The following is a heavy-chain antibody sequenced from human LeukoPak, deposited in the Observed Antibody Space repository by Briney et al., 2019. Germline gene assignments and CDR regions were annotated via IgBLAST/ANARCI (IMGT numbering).Heavy chain of an antibody. D-gene: IGHD3-9*01. V-gene: IGHV4-61*02. CDR1: GGSISSGSYY. J-gene: IGHJ3*02. CDR2: IYTSGST. CDR3: ARGPGLTHAFDI. Sequence: SETLSLTCTVSGGSISSGSYYWSWIRQPAGKGLEWIGRIYTSGSTNYNPSLKSRVTISVDRSKNQFSLKLSSVTAADTAVYYCARGPGLTHAFDIWGQGTMVTVSS.